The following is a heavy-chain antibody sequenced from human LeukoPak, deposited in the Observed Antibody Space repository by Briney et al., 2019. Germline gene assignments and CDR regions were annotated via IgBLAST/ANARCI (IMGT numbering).Heavy chain of an antibody. J-gene: IGHJ6*03. Sequence: SETLSLTCTVSGYSISSGYYWGWIRQPPGKGLEWIGSTYHSGSTYYNPSLRSRVTISVDTSKNQFSLKLSSVTAADTAVYYCARGNYYGSGSTRHGYYYMDVWGKGTTVTVSS. CDR3: ARGNYYGSGSTRHGYYYMDV. CDR1: GYSISSGYY. D-gene: IGHD3-10*01. CDR2: TYHSGST. V-gene: IGHV4-38-2*02.